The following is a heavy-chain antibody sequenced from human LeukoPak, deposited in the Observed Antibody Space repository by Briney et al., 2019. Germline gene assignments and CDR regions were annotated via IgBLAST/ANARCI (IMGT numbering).Heavy chain of an antibody. D-gene: IGHD3-16*02. Sequence: GGSLRLSCAASGFTFSSYAMHRVRQAPGKGLEWVAVISYDGSNKYYADSVKGRFTISRDNSKNTLYLQMNSLRAEDTAVYYCARDYDYVWGIYRYYYYYGMDVWGQGTTVTVSS. CDR2: ISYDGSNK. CDR3: ARDYDYVWGIYRYYYYYGMDV. V-gene: IGHV3-30*04. J-gene: IGHJ6*02. CDR1: GFTFSSYA.